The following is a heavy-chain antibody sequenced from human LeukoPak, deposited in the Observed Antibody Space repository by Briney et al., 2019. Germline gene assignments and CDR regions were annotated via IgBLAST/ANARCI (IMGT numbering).Heavy chain of an antibody. CDR3: ARDPNEYSYGYNWFDP. J-gene: IGHJ5*02. Sequence: SVKVSCKASGGTFSSYAISWVRQAPGQGLEWMGRIIPIFGTANYAQKFQGRVTITADESTSTAYMELSSLRSEDTAVYYCARDPNEYSYGYNWFDPWGQGTLVTVSS. CDR2: IIPIFGTA. V-gene: IGHV1-69*13. D-gene: IGHD5-18*01. CDR1: GGTFSSYA.